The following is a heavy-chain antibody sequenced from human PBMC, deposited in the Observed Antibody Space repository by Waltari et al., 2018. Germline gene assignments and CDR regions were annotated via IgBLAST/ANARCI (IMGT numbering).Heavy chain of an antibody. CDR1: GFTFSSYA. Sequence: QVQLVESGGGVVQPGRSLRLSCAASGFTFSSYAMHWVRQAPGKGLEWVAVISYDGSNKNYAGAVKGRFTSSRENSKNTLYLQMNSLRAEDTAVYYCARDDAYTWGHAFDIWGQGTMVTVSS. D-gene: IGHD7-27*01. V-gene: IGHV3-30*01. CDR3: ARDDAYTWGHAFDI. J-gene: IGHJ3*02. CDR2: ISYDGSNK.